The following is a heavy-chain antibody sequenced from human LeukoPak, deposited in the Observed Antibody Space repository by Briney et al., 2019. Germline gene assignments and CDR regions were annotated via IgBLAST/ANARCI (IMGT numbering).Heavy chain of an antibody. J-gene: IGHJ3*02. CDR3: ATHELKDAFDI. D-gene: IGHD3-10*01. CDR1: GFTFSSYE. Sequence: GGSLRLSCAASGFTFSSYEMNWVRQAPGKGLEWVSYISSSSSYIYYADSVKGRFTISRDNAKNSLYLQMNSLRAEDTAVYYCATHELKDAFDIWGQGTMVTVSS. CDR2: ISSSSSYI. V-gene: IGHV3-21*05.